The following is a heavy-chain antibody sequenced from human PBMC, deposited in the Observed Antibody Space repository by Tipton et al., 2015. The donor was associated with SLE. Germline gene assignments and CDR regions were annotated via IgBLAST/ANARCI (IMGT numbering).Heavy chain of an antibody. J-gene: IGHJ3*02. CDR3: ASLWDYYGSGYYVPRFDI. V-gene: IGHV3-7*03. D-gene: IGHD3-10*01. CDR1: GFTVSTYW. Sequence: SLRLSCAASGFTVSTYWMSWVRQAPGKGLEWVASIKQDGSEKYYVDSVKGRFTISRDNAKKSLYLQMNSLRAEDTAVYYCASLWDYYGSGYYVPRFDIWGQGTMVTVSS. CDR2: IKQDGSEK.